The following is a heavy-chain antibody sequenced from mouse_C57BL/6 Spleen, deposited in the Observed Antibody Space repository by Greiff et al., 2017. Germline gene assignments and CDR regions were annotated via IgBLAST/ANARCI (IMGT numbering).Heavy chain of an antibody. Sequence: VHLVESGPELVKPGASVKISCKASGYAFSSSWMNWVKQRPGKGLEWIGRIYPGDGDTNYNGKFKGKATLTADKSSSTAYMQLSSLTSEDSAVYFCARRDWDDQAWFAYWGQGTLVTVSA. CDR3: ARRDWDDQAWFAY. CDR1: GYAFSSSW. D-gene: IGHD4-1*01. CDR2: IYPGDGDT. J-gene: IGHJ3*01. V-gene: IGHV1-82*01.